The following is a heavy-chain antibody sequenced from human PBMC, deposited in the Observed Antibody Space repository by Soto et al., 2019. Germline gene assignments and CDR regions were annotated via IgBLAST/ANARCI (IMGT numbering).Heavy chain of an antibody. Sequence: NPSETLSLTCAVYGGSFSGYYWTWIRQPPGKGLEWIGEIDHSGSTYYNPSLKSRVTMSADTSRNQFSLKVRSVAAADAAVYYCARGTYAARLSYWGQGSLVTVSS. CDR2: IDHSGST. CDR1: GGSFSGYY. CDR3: ARGTYAARLSY. D-gene: IGHD6-6*01. J-gene: IGHJ4*02. V-gene: IGHV4-34*01.